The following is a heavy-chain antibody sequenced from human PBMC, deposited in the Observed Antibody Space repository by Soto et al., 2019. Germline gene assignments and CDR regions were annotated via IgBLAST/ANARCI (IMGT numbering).Heavy chain of an antibody. J-gene: IGHJ4*02. CDR2: IYDSVNT. Sequence: PSEAVSVNCTVSGDSRSSGGHYWSWIRHHPGKGLEWIGHIYDSVNTYYSPSLRSRVTISADMSKNQFSLNLRSVTAADTAVYYCARVDHRGYFAILTHYWVQGTLVTVSS. V-gene: IGHV4-31*03. D-gene: IGHD3-9*01. CDR1: GDSRSSGGHY. CDR3: ARVDHRGYFAILTHY.